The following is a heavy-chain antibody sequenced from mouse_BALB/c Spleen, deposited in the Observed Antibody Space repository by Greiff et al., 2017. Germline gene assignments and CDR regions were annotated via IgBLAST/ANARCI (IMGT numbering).Heavy chain of an antibody. J-gene: IGHJ3*01. Sequence: EVQLQESGPGLVKPSQSLSLTCTVTGYTITSDYAWNWIRQFPGNKLEWMGYISYSGSTSYNPSLKSRISITRDTSKNQFFLQLNSVTTEDTATYYCAPSYDGGFAYWGQGTLVTVSA. D-gene: IGHD2-12*01. CDR1: GYTITSDYA. CDR2: ISYSGST. CDR3: APSYDGGFAY. V-gene: IGHV3-2*02.